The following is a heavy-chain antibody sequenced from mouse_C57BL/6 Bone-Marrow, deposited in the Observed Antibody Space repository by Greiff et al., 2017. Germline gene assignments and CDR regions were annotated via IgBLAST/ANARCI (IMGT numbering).Heavy chain of an antibody. CDR2: IWSGGIL. V-gene: IGHV2-2*01. CDR3: ASLYYYGSSPFDY. J-gene: IGHJ2*01. Sequence: VKLMASGPGLVQPSQSLSITCTVSGFSLTSYGVHWVRHSPGKCLEWLGVIWSGGILDYNAACISRLSISKDNSKSQVFFKMNSLQADDTAIYYCASLYYYGSSPFDYWGQGTTLTVSS. CDR1: GFSLTSYG. D-gene: IGHD1-1*01.